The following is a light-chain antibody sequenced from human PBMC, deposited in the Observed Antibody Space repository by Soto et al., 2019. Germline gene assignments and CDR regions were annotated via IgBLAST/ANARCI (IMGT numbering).Light chain of an antibody. CDR2: KAS. V-gene: IGKV1-5*03. Sequence: DIQMSPSPSTLSASIGDRVTITCRASQSISICLAWYQQKQGKTPKILIYKASSLESGVPSRFSGSGSGTEFTLTISSLQPDDFATYYCQQYSTYTPRTFGQGTKVDI. J-gene: IGKJ1*01. CDR3: QQYSTYTPRT. CDR1: QSISIC.